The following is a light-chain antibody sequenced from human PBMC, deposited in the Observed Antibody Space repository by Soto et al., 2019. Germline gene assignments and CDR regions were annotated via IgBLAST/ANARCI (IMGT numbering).Light chain of an antibody. CDR2: AAS. J-gene: IGKJ4*01. CDR1: QSVGSA. V-gene: IGKV3-15*01. CDR3: QQYKNWPPLT. Sequence: EIVMTQSPATLSVSPGETATLSCRASQSVGSAVAWYQHKPGQAPRLLIVAASIGATGVPGRFTGGGSGTEFTLTLSSLQSEDFAVYYCQQYKNWPPLTFGGGTTVEIK.